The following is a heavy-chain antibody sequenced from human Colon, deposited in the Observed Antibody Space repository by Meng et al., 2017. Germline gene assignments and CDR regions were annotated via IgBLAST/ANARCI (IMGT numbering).Heavy chain of an antibody. Sequence: ASVKVSCKASGYTLTSYYIHWVRQAPGQGLEYMGIIRPSSGDTRYAQKFQGRVTMTRDTSTSTVYMELSSLRSEDTAVYYCAREPPETYYLDYCGQGTLVTVSS. CDR3: AREPPETYYLDY. V-gene: IGHV1-46*01. D-gene: IGHD1-14*01. J-gene: IGHJ4*02. CDR1: GYTLTSYY. CDR2: IRPSSGDT.